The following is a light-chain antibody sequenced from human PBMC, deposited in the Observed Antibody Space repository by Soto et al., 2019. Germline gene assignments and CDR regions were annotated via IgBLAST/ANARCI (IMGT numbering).Light chain of an antibody. J-gene: IGKJ1*01. V-gene: IGKV3-20*01. CDR2: GAS. CDR1: QSVGSMN. CDR3: QHYATSSWM. Sequence: EVLLRQSPGTLSLSPGERATLSCRASQSVGSMNLAWYQQKPGQTPRLLIYGASTRATGVPDRFSGGGSGTDFTLTISRLEPEDFAVYYCQHYATSSWMFGQGTKVDIK.